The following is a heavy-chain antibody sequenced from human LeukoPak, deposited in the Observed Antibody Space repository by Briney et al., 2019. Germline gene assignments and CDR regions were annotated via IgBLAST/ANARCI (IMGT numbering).Heavy chain of an antibody. CDR2: ISGSGSST. Sequence: GGSLRLSCAASGFTFDNYAMSWVRQAPGKGLEWVSGISGSGSSTYYADPVKGRFTISRDNSKNTLYLQMNSLRAEDTAVYYCARGSYYDSSGYPTDAFDIWGQGTMVTVSS. D-gene: IGHD3-22*01. J-gene: IGHJ3*02. V-gene: IGHV3-23*01. CDR1: GFTFDNYA. CDR3: ARGSYYDSSGYPTDAFDI.